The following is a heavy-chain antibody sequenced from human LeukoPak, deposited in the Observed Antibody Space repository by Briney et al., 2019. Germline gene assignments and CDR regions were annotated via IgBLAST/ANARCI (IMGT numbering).Heavy chain of an antibody. CDR3: ARDGYGDYSGRIGFDP. J-gene: IGHJ5*02. V-gene: IGHV4-4*02. CDR1: GGSLSTTSW. CDR2: IYYSGST. D-gene: IGHD4-17*01. Sequence: SGTLSLTCAVSGGSLSTTSWWVWLRQPPGKGLEWIGYIYYSGSTNYNPSLKSRVTISVDTSKNQFSLKLSSVTAADTAVYYCARDGYGDYSGRIGFDPWGQGTLVTVSS.